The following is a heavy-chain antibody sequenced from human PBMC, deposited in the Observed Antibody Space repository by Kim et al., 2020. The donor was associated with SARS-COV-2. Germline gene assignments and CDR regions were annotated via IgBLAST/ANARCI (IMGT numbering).Heavy chain of an antibody. Sequence: SRKFQAEITLTRHTSASTDYMELSSLRSEDTAVYYCARAIEDYGDPFFDYWGQGTLVTVSS. J-gene: IGHJ4*02. CDR3: ARAIEDYGDPFFDY. V-gene: IGHV1-3*01. D-gene: IGHD4-17*01.